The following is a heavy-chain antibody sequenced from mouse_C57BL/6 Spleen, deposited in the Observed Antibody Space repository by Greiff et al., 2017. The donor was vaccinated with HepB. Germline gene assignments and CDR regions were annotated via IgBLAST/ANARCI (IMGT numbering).Heavy chain of an antibody. V-gene: IGHV1-26*01. CDR1: GYTFTDYY. Sequence: VQLQQSGPELVKPGASVKISCKASGYTFTDYYMNWVKQSHGKSLEWIGDINPNNGGTSYNQKFKGKATLTVDKSSSTAYMELRSLTSEDSAVYYCARVWGGYFDYWGQGTTLTVSS. J-gene: IGHJ2*01. CDR2: INPNNGGT. CDR3: ARVWGGYFDY. D-gene: IGHD4-1*01.